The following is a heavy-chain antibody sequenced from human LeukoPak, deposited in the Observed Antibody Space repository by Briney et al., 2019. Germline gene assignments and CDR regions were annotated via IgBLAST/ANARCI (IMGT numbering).Heavy chain of an antibody. CDR1: GFSVSSNY. D-gene: IGHD4-17*01. CDR3: ARGTGDPQRFDP. CDR2: ISSRSSAT. V-gene: IGHV3-48*02. J-gene: IGHJ5*02. Sequence: GGSLRLSCTASGFSVSSNYMSWVRQAPGKGLEWVAYISSRSSATYYADSVKGRFTISRDNAKNSLYLQMNSLRDEDTAVYYCARGTGDPQRFDPWGQGTLVTVSS.